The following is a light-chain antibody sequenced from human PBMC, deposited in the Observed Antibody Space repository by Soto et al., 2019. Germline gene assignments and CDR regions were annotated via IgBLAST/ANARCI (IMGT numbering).Light chain of an antibody. Sequence: QSALSQPASVSGSPGQSITISCTGTTNDVGGYIYVSWYQQYPDKAPKLLIYEVSNRPSGVSNRFSGSKSGTTASLTISGLQAEDEADYYCCSYTSANTLMFGGGTKLTVL. CDR3: CSYTSANTLM. J-gene: IGLJ3*02. CDR2: EVS. CDR1: TNDVGGYIY. V-gene: IGLV2-14*01.